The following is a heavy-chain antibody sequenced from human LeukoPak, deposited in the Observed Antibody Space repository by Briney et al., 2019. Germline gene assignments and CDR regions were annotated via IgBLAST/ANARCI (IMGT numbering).Heavy chain of an antibody. CDR1: EYTFTGYY. J-gene: IGHJ4*02. CDR3: ARGSTLRGDSPYYFDY. D-gene: IGHD3-10*01. CDR2: INPNSGGT. V-gene: IGHV1-2*02. Sequence: GASVKVSCKASEYTFTGYYMHWVRQAPGQGLEWMGWINPNSGGTNYAQKFQGRVTMTRDTSSSTAYMELSRLRSDDTAVYYCARGSTLRGDSPYYFDYWGQGTLVTVSS.